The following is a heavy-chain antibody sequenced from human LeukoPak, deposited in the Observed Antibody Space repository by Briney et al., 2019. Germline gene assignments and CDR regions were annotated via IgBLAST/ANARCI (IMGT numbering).Heavy chain of an antibody. D-gene: IGHD3-10*01. CDR2: IKSKTDGGTT. J-gene: IGHJ3*02. V-gene: IGHV3-15*01. CDR3: TTDTKKSPVLLWFGELLRI. Sequence: PGGSLRLSCAASGFTFSNAWMSWVRQAPGKGLEWVGRIKSKTDGGTTDYAAPVKGRFTISRDDSKNTLYLQMNSLKTEDTAVYYCTTDTKKSPVLLWFGELLRIWGQGTMVTVSS. CDR1: GFTFSNAW.